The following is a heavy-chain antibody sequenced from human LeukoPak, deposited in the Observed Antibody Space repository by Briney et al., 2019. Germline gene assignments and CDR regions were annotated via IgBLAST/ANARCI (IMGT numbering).Heavy chain of an antibody. D-gene: IGHD6-19*01. CDR2: INPSGGST. J-gene: IGHJ4*02. CDR1: GYTFTSYY. V-gene: IGHV1-46*01. CDR3: ARRGAVAASLDY. Sequence: ASVKVSCKASGYTFTSYYMHWVRQPPGQGLEWMGIINPSGGSTSYAQKFQGRVTMTRDTSTSTVYMELSSLRSEDTAVYYCARRGAVAASLDYWGQGTLVTVSS.